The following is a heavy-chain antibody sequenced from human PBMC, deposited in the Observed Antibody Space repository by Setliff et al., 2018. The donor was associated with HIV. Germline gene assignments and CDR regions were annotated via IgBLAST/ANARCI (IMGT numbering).Heavy chain of an antibody. CDR2: IFYTGSTY. V-gene: IGHV4-39*01. CDR1: GGSISRSHLY. Sequence: PSETLSLTCTVSGGSISRSHLYWGWIRQPPGKGLEWIGSIFYTGSTYYYNPSLKSRVTISVDASNNQFSLKLSSVTATDTAVYYCAGGPGTTSIDYWAQGTLVTVSS. CDR3: AGGPGTTSIDY. J-gene: IGHJ4*02. D-gene: IGHD1-26*01.